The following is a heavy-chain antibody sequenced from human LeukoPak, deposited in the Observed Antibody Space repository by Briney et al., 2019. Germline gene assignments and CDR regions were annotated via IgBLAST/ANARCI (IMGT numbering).Heavy chain of an antibody. CDR1: GFTFSAYY. D-gene: IGHD1/OR15-1a*01. J-gene: IGHJ4*02. CDR2: VSNDGGIK. V-gene: IGHV3-30*18. CDR3: AKGGEQKTFRCGMDS. Sequence: GGSLRLSCAASGFTFSAYYMHWVRQAPGKGLEWVALVSNDGGIKYYGASVRGRFTISRDNPENTLYLQMNSLRADDTAVDYCAKGGEQKTFRCGMDSWGQGTLVTVSS.